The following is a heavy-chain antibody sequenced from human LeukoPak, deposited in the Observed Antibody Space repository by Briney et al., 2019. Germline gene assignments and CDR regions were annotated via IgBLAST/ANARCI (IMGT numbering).Heavy chain of an antibody. J-gene: IGHJ3*01. CDR2: IKEDGSEK. D-gene: IGHD3-10*01. CDR1: GFSFSGYW. CDR3: ARDEVRGPIAAFDL. V-gene: IGHV3-7*01. Sequence: GGSLRLSCAASGFSFSGYWMSWVRQPPGKGLEWVANIKEDGSEKYHVGSVKGRFTIFRDNAKNSLYLQMNSLRAEDTAVYYCARDEVRGPIAAFDLWGQGTMVTVSS.